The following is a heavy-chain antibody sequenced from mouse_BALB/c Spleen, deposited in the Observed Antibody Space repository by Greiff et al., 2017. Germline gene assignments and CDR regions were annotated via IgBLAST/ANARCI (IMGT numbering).Heavy chain of an antibody. J-gene: IGHJ2*01. V-gene: IGHV5-6-5*01. CDR3: ARGRYYDPFDY. D-gene: IGHD1-1*01. CDR2: ISSGGST. Sequence: EVQLQESGGGLVKPGGSLKLSCAASGFTFSSYAMSWVRQTPEKRLEWVASISSGGSTSYPDSVKGRFTISRDNARNILYLQKSSLRSEDTAMYYCARGRYYDPFDYWGQGTTLTVSS. CDR1: GFTFSSYA.